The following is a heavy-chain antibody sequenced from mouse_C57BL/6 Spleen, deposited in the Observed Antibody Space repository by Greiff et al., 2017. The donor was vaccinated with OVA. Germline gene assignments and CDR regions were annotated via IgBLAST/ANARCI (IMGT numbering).Heavy chain of an antibody. D-gene: IGHD2-4*01. J-gene: IGHJ1*03. CDR3: AREDDYDGYFDV. Sequence: QVQLQQSGPELVKPGASVKISCKASGYAFSSSLMNWVKQRPGKGLEWIGRIYPGDGDTNYNGKFKGKATLTADKSSSTAYMQLSSLTSEDSAVYFCAREDDYDGYFDVWGTGTTVTVSS. V-gene: IGHV1-82*01. CDR1: GYAFSSSL. CDR2: IYPGDGDT.